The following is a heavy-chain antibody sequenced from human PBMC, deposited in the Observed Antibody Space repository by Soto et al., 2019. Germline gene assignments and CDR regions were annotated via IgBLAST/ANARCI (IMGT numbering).Heavy chain of an antibody. J-gene: IGHJ6*02. V-gene: IGHV1-69*13. CDR1: GGTFSSYA. CDR3: AREPYSSSGDYYYGMDV. CDR2: IIPIFGTA. Sequence: SVKVSCKASGGTFSSYAISWVRQAPGQGLEWMGGIIPIFGTANYAQKFQGRVTITADESTSTAYMELSSLRSEDTAVYYCAREPYSSSGDYYYGMDVWGQGTTVTVSS. D-gene: IGHD6-6*01.